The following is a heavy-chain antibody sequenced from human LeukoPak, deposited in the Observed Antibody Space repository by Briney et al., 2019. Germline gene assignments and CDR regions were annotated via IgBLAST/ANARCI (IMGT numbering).Heavy chain of an antibody. D-gene: IGHD3-3*01. CDR1: GGSFSGYY. Sequence: SETLSLTCAVYGGSFSGYYWGWIRQPPGKGLEWIGSIYHSGSTYYNPSLKSRVTISVDTSKNQFSLKLSSVTAADTAVYYCARVQYYDFWSGYYPRDWFDPWGQGTLVTVSS. V-gene: IGHV4-38-2*01. CDR2: IYHSGST. CDR3: ARVQYYDFWSGYYPRDWFDP. J-gene: IGHJ5*02.